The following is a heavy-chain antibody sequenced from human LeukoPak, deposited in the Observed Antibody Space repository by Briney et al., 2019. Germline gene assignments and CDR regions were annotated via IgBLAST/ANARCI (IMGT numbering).Heavy chain of an antibody. J-gene: IGHJ5*02. V-gene: IGHV3-33*01. D-gene: IGHD3-22*01. CDR1: GFTFSSYG. Sequence: GRSLRLSCAASGFTFSSYGMHWVRQAPGKGLEWVAVIWYDGSNKYYADSVKGRFTISRDNSKNTLCLQMNSLRAEDTAVYYCARGYYDSSGYSYGENWFDPWGQGTLVTVS. CDR2: IWYDGSNK. CDR3: ARGYYDSSGYSYGENWFDP.